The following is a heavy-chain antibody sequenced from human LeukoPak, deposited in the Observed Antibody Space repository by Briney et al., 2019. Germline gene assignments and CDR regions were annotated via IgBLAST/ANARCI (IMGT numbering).Heavy chain of an antibody. CDR2: VSSGSSTI. Sequence: GGSLRLSCAASGFTFSDYYMSWIRQAPGKGLEWVSYVSSGSSTIYHADSVKGRFTVSRDNGKRSLYLHMNSLRAEDTAVYYCARARAGYCSSTSCYAEYMDVWGKGTTVTVSS. J-gene: IGHJ6*03. CDR3: ARARAGYCSSTSCYAEYMDV. D-gene: IGHD2-2*01. V-gene: IGHV3-11*04. CDR1: GFTFSDYY.